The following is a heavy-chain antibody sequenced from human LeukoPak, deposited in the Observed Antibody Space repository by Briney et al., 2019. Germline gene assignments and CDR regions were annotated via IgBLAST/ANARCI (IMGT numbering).Heavy chain of an antibody. CDR3: ARALYNRGWYPDYFDS. V-gene: IGHV3-7*01. J-gene: IGHJ4*02. D-gene: IGHD6-19*01. Sequence: GGSLRLSCAASGFTFSSYWMSWVRQAPGKGLEWVANIKQDGSEKYYVGSVEGRFTISRDNAKNSLNLQMSSLRAEDTAIYYCARALYNRGWYPDYFDSWGQGTLVTVSA. CDR2: IKQDGSEK. CDR1: GFTFSSYW.